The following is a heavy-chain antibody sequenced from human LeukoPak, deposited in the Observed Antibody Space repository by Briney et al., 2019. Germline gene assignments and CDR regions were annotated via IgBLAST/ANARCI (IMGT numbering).Heavy chain of an antibody. Sequence: GGSLRLSCAASGFTFSSYAMSWVRQAPGKGLEWVSAISGSGGSTYYADSVKGRFTISRDNSKNTLYLQMNSLRAEDTAVYYCAKVPEFITRWFWYFDHWGRGTLVTVSS. V-gene: IGHV3-23*01. D-gene: IGHD3-22*01. CDR3: AKVPEFITRWFWYFDH. CDR2: ISGSGGST. J-gene: IGHJ2*01. CDR1: GFTFSSYA.